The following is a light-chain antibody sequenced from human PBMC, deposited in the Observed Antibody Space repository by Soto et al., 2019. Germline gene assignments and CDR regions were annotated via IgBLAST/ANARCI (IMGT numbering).Light chain of an antibody. V-gene: IGKV1-5*03. Sequence: DIQITQSPSTLSASVGDRVTITCRASEFISKWLAWYQQKPGTAPKLLIYQASSLESGVPSRFSGSGSGTEFTLPITSLQPDDFATYYCQHYNSYLETFGQGTKVEIK. CDR1: EFISKW. CDR3: QHYNSYLET. J-gene: IGKJ1*01. CDR2: QAS.